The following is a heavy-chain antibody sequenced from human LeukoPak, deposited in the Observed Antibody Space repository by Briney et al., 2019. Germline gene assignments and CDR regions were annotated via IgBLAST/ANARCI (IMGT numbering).Heavy chain of an antibody. CDR2: ISSSSSYI. V-gene: IGHV3-21*01. Sequence: GGSLRLSCAASGFTFSIYNMNWVRQAPGRGLEWVSSISSSSSYIYYADSVKGRFTISRDNAKNSLYLQMNSLRAEDTAVYYCARLTTTVTTPFDYWGQGTLVTVSS. CDR3: ARLTTTVTTPFDY. CDR1: GFTFSIYN. J-gene: IGHJ4*02. D-gene: IGHD4-17*01.